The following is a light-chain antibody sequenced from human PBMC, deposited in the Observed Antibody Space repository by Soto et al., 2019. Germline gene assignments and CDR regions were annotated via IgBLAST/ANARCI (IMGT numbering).Light chain of an antibody. CDR3: QSADGSGTYV. J-gene: IGLJ1*01. V-gene: IGLV3-25*02. CDR2: KDS. CDR1: ALPKQY. Sequence: SYELTQPPSVSVSPVQTARITCSGDALPKQYAYWYQQKPGQAPVLVIYKDSERPSGIPERFSGSSSGTTVTLTISGVQAEDEADYYCQSADGSGTYVFGTGTKVTVL.